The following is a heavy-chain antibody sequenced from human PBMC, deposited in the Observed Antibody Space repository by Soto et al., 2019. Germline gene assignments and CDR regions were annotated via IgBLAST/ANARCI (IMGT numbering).Heavy chain of an antibody. J-gene: IGHJ5*02. CDR2: INHSGSP. CDR3: ATANWSHHYFDP. V-gene: IGHV4-39*07. D-gene: IGHD1-1*01. Sequence: SETLSLTCTVTGDSISSRSYYWGWIRQPPGKGLEWIGEINHSGSPNYNPSLKSRVTISVDTSKNQFSLKMTSVTAADTAVYYCATANWSHHYFDPWGQGTLVTVS. CDR1: GDSISSRSYY.